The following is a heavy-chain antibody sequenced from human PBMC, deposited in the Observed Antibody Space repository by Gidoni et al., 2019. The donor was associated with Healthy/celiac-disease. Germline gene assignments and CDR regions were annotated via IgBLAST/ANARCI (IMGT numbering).Heavy chain of an antibody. CDR1: GFTFSSYA. J-gene: IGHJ4*02. CDR3: AKVQRSYPYY. V-gene: IGHV3-23*04. CDR2: FSGGGGST. D-gene: IGHD3-10*01. Sequence: EVQLVESGGGLVKPGGSLRLCCAASGFTFSSYALSGVRQAPGKGQWWVSAFSGGGGSTYYVDSVKGRFTISRANSKNTLFLQMNSLRAEDTAVYYCAKVQRSYPYYWGQGTLVTVSS.